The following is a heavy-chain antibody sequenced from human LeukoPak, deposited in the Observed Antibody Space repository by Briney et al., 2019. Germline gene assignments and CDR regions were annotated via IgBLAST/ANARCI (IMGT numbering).Heavy chain of an antibody. D-gene: IGHD2-2*01. Sequence: ASVKVSCKASGYTFTSYDINWVRQATGQGLEWMGWMKPNRGNTGYAQKFQGRVTMTRNTSISTAYIKLSSLRSEDTAVYYCARGREGVVVPAAMMTQETTVTTGDYWGQGTLVTVSS. J-gene: IGHJ4*02. CDR2: MKPNRGNT. CDR1: GYTFTSYD. V-gene: IGHV1-8*01. CDR3: ARGREGVVVPAAMMTQETTVTTGDY.